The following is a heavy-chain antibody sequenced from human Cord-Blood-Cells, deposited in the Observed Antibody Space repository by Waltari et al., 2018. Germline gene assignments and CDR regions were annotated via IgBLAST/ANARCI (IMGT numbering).Heavy chain of an antibody. CDR1: GDSVSSNSAA. CDR3: ARDHCSSTSCYNYWYFDL. CDR2: TYYRSKWYN. Sequence: QVQLQQSGPGLVKPSQTLALTRAIPGDSVSSNSAAWNWIRQSPSRGLEWLGRTYYRSKWYNDDAVSVKSRITINPDTSKNQFSLLLNSVTPEDTAVYYCARDHCSSTSCYNYWYFDLWGRGTLVTVSS. J-gene: IGHJ2*01. V-gene: IGHV6-1*01. D-gene: IGHD2-2*02.